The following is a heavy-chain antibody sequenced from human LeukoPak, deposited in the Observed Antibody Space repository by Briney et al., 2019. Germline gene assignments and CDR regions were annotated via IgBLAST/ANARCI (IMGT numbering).Heavy chain of an antibody. CDR1: GGTFSSYA. CDR2: IIPILGIA. D-gene: IGHD4-17*01. Sequence: GSSVKVSCKASGGTFSSYAISWVRQAPGQGLEWMGRIIPILGIANYAQKFQGRVTITADKSTSTAYMELSSLRSEDTAVYYCATTDYGDYYYCGMDVWGQGTTVTVSS. J-gene: IGHJ6*02. V-gene: IGHV1-69*04. CDR3: ATTDYGDYYYCGMDV.